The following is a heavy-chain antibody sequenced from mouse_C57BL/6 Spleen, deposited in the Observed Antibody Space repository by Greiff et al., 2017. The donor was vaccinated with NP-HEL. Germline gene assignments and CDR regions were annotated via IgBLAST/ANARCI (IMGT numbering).Heavy chain of an antibody. Sequence: VQLQQSGPVLVKPGASVKMSCKASGYTFTDYYMNWVKQSHGKSLEWIGVINPYNGGTSYNQKFKGKATLTVDKSSSTAYMELNSLTSEDSAVYYCARERDGYPFDYWGQGTTLTVSS. CDR1: GYTFTDYY. D-gene: IGHD2-3*01. CDR3: ARERDGYPFDY. V-gene: IGHV1-19*01. CDR2: INPYNGGT. J-gene: IGHJ2*01.